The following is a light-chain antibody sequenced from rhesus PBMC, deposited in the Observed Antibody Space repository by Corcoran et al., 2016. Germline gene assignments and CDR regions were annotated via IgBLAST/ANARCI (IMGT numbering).Light chain of an antibody. CDR2: AAT. Sequence: DIQMTQSPSSLSASVGDTVTITCRASQGISSYLNWFQQKPGKAPKILIYAATTLQSGVPSRFSGSGSGTDFTLTFSSLQPEDFATYYCQQYKSYPYSFGQGTKVEIK. CDR3: QQYKSYPYS. V-gene: IGKV1-28*02. J-gene: IGKJ2*01. CDR1: QGISSY.